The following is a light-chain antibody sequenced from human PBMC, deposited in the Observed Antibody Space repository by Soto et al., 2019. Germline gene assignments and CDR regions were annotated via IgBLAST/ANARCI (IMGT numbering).Light chain of an antibody. CDR3: QQYGSSPLT. J-gene: IGKJ4*01. CDR1: QSADNY. CDR2: ESS. V-gene: IGKV3-20*01. Sequence: EIVLTQSPATLSLSPGERATLSCRASQSADNYLDWYQQKPGQAPRLLIYESSNRATGIPARFSGSGSGTDFTLTISRLEPEDFAVYYCQQYGSSPLTFGGGTKVDIK.